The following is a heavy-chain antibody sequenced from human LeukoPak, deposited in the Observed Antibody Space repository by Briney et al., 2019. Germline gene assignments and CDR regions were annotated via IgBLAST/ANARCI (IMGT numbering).Heavy chain of an antibody. Sequence: GGSLRLSCAASGFTFSSYAMSWVRQAPGKGLEWVSAISGSGGSTYYADSVKGRFTISRDNSKNTLYLQMNSLRAEDTAVYYCAKSRLRFSSNSPADYWGQGTLVTVSS. V-gene: IGHV3-23*01. CDR2: ISGSGGST. CDR1: GFTFSSYA. CDR3: AKSRLRFSSNSPADY. J-gene: IGHJ4*02. D-gene: IGHD4-11*01.